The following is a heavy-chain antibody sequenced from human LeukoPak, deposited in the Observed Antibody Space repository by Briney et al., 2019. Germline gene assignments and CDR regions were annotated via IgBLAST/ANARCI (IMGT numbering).Heavy chain of an antibody. J-gene: IGHJ4*02. CDR3: AKDRSLTLPTFETSGYYYY. V-gene: IGHV3-23*01. CDR2: LSGSGDTT. CDR1: GFAFRSFD. Sequence: GGSLRLSCAASGFAFRSFDMSWVRQAPGKGLEWVSSLSGSGDTTYYADSVKGRFTISRDNSNNTLYLQMNSLRAEDTALYYCAKDRSLTLPTFETSGYYYYWGQGTLVTVSS. D-gene: IGHD3-22*01.